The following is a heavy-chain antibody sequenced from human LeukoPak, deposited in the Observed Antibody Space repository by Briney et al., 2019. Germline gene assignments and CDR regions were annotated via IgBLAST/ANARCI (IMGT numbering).Heavy chain of an antibody. J-gene: IGHJ6*02. CDR3: AKDLEKWLLPDYYYYYGMDV. CDR1: GFTFSTHW. Sequence: GGSLRLSCVASGFTFSTHWMSWVRQVPGKGLEWVANIKEDGSAKYYVDSVKGRFTISRDNAKKSLYLQMDSLRAEDTAVYYCAKDLEKWLLPDYYYYYGMDVWGQGTTVTVSS. V-gene: IGHV3-7*01. D-gene: IGHD3-22*01. CDR2: IKEDGSAK.